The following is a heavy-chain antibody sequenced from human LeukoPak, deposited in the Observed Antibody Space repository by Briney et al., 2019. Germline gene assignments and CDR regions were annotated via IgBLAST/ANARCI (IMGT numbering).Heavy chain of an antibody. CDR1: GFTFSSYA. J-gene: IGHJ5*02. CDR3: AKEGTPQVSTWYDL. CDR2: ISGSGGST. Sequence: PGGSLRLSCAASGFTFSSYAMSWVRQAPGKGLEWVSAISGSGGSTYYADSVKGRFIISRDNPRNTLCLQMNILRTEDTAVYYCAKEGTPQVSTWYDLWGQGTQVIVSS. D-gene: IGHD6-13*01. V-gene: IGHV3-23*01.